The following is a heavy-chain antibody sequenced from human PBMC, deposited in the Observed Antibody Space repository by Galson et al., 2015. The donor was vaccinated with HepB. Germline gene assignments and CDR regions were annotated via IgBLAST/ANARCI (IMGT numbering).Heavy chain of an antibody. CDR3: AMRYSGYDPLDY. V-gene: IGHV4-39*01. D-gene: IGHD5-12*01. CDR2: IYYSGST. J-gene: IGHJ4*02. Sequence: TLSLTCTVSGGSISSSSYYWGWIRQPPGKGLEWIGSIYYSGSTYYNPSLKSRVTISLDTSNNQFSLKLSSVTAADTAMYYCAMRYSGYDPLDYWGQGTLVTVSS. CDR1: GGSISSSSYY.